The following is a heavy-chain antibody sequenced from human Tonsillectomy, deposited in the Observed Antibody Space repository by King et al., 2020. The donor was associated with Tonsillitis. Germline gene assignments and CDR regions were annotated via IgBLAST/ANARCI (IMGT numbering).Heavy chain of an antibody. Sequence: QLQESGPALVKPSETLSLTCTVSGGSISSYYWSWLRQPPGKGLEWIGYIYYIGTTNYNPSLKNRVTISVDTSKNQFSLKLSSVTAADTAVYYCAGALIWSGYYFWGQGTTVTVSS. J-gene: IGHJ6*02. CDR2: IYYIGTT. CDR3: AGALIWSGYYF. V-gene: IGHV4-59*01. D-gene: IGHD3-3*01. CDR1: GGSISSYY.